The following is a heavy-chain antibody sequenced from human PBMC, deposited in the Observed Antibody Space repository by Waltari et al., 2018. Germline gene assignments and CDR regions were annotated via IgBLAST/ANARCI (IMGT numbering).Heavy chain of an antibody. V-gene: IGHV3-30-3*01. CDR1: GFTFGSLA. CDR3: ARGGWELLYYFDY. D-gene: IGHD1-26*01. Sequence: QVQLVESGGGVVQPGRALRLSWAARGFTFGSLALPWVRQAPGKGLEWVAVISYDGSNKYYADSVKGRFTISRDNSKNTLYLQMNSLRAEDTAVYYCARGGWELLYYFDYWGQGTLVTVSS. CDR2: ISYDGSNK. J-gene: IGHJ4*02.